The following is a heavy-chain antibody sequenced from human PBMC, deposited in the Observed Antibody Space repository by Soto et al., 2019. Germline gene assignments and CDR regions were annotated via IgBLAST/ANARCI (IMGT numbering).Heavy chain of an antibody. CDR1: GFTFSSYA. CDR3: ARDRQYGAGFIDV. D-gene: IGHD3-10*01. J-gene: IGHJ6*02. V-gene: IGHV3-30*09. Sequence: QVQLVESGGGVVQPGRSLRLSCAASGFTFSSYAMHWVRQAPGKGLEWVAVISSDGSDKYYADSVKGRFAISRDNSKNTLYVQLNRMRAEDTALYYCARDRQYGAGFIDVWGQGTTVTASS. CDR2: ISSDGSDK.